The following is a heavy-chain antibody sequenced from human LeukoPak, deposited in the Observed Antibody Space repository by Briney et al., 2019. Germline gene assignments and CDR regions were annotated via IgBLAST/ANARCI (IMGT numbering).Heavy chain of an antibody. CDR3: ARAGGDYGDYYHYYYYMDV. V-gene: IGHV1-8*01. CDR1: GYTLTSHD. J-gene: IGHJ6*03. Sequence: ASVKVSFKASGYTLTSHDINWVRQAPGQGLEWMGWMNPNSGDTGYAQKFQGRVTMTRDTSINTAYMELSSLTSEDTAVYYCARAGGDYGDYYHYYYYMDVWGSGTTVTVSS. D-gene: IGHD4-17*01. CDR2: MNPNSGDT.